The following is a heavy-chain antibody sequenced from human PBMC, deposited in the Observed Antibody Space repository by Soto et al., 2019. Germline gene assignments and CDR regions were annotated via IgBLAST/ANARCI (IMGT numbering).Heavy chain of an antibody. CDR1: GDSISSSVW. V-gene: IGHV4-4*02. CDR2: VFHTGDT. D-gene: IGHD5-18*01. Sequence: SETLSLTCAVSGDSISSSVWWTWVRQPPGKGLEWIGEVFHTGDTYFNPSLRSRVAMSVDKSTNEFSLKVTSVTAADKAIYYCERTAWVSFDYWGQGALVTVSS. CDR3: ERTAWVSFDY. J-gene: IGHJ4*02.